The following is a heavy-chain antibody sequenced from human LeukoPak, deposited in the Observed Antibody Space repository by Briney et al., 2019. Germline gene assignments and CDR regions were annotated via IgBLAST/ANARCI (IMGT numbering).Heavy chain of an antibody. CDR2: INHSGST. CDR1: GGSFSGYY. Sequence: SETLSLTCAVYGGSFSGYYWSWIRQPPGKGLEWIGEINHSGSTNYNPSLKSRVTISVDTSENQFSLKLSSVTAADTAVYYCARAHFTLYYYGSGSYYNWAGGYGMDVWGQGTTVTVSS. CDR3: ARAHFTLYYYGSGSYYNWAGGYGMDV. D-gene: IGHD3-10*01. J-gene: IGHJ6*02. V-gene: IGHV4-34*01.